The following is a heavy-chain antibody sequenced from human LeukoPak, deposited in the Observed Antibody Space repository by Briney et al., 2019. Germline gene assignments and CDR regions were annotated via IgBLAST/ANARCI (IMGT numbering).Heavy chain of an antibody. CDR3: ARVGRYSELPNWFDP. CDR1: GFTFSSYA. CDR2: ISGSGGST. V-gene: IGHV3-23*01. J-gene: IGHJ5*02. D-gene: IGHD2-15*01. Sequence: PGGSLRLSCAASGFTFSSYAMSWVRQAPGKGLEWVSAISGSGGSTYYADSVKGRFTISRDNSKNTLYLQMNSLRAEDTAVYYCARVGRYSELPNWFDPWGQGTLVTVSS.